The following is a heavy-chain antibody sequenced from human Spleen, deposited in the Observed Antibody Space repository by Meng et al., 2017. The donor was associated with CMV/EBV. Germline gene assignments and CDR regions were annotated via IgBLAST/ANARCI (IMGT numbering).Heavy chain of an antibody. Sequence: GGSLRLSCAASGFTFSSYEMNWVRQAPGKGLEWVSYVSSSGSTIYYADSVKGRFTISRENAKNSLYLQMNSLRAGDTAVYYCARASGSYYAGGYYYYYGMDVWGQGATVTVSS. CDR2: VSSSGSTI. J-gene: IGHJ6*02. CDR1: GFTFSSYE. CDR3: ARASGSYYAGGYYYYYGMDV. D-gene: IGHD1-26*01. V-gene: IGHV3-48*03.